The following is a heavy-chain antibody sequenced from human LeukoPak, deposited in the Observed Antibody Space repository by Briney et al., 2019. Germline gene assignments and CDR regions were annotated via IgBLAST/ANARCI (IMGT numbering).Heavy chain of an antibody. J-gene: IGHJ4*02. CDR1: GYSLTYLS. Sequence: ASVKVSFKVSGYSLTYLSLHWVRQAPGKGLEWMGGFDPEDGEPIYAQKFQGRLSMTEDTSKDTGYMELRTLRSEDTALYYCAKSHGDYGLLDYWGQGTLVTVSS. V-gene: IGHV1-24*01. D-gene: IGHD4-17*01. CDR3: AKSHGDYGLLDY. CDR2: FDPEDGEP.